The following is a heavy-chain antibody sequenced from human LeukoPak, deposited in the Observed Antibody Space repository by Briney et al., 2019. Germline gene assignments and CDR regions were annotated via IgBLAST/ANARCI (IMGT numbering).Heavy chain of an antibody. CDR1: GYSFTSYW. J-gene: IGHJ4*02. D-gene: IGHD5-12*01. V-gene: IGHV5-51*01. CDR2: IYPGDSDT. Sequence: GESLKISCKGSGYSFTSYWIGWVRQMPGKGLEWMGIIYPGDSDTRYSPSFQGQVTISADKSISTAYLQWSSLKASDTAMYYCARVDAHIVAPNKYFDYWGQGTLVTVSS. CDR3: ARVDAHIVAPNKYFDY.